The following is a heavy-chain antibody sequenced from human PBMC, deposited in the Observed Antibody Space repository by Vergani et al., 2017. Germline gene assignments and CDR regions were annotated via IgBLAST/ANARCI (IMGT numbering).Heavy chain of an antibody. CDR3: ARDWGSWLEDYFDY. D-gene: IGHD6-13*01. CDR2: IKQDGSEK. Sequence: EVQLVESGGGLVQPGGSLRPSCAASGFTFSSYWMSWVRQAPGKGLEWVANIKQDGSEKYYVDSVKGRFTISRDNAKNSLYLQMNSLRAEDTAVYYCARDWGSWLEDYFDYWGQGTLVTVSS. V-gene: IGHV3-7*01. CDR1: GFTFSSYW. J-gene: IGHJ4*02.